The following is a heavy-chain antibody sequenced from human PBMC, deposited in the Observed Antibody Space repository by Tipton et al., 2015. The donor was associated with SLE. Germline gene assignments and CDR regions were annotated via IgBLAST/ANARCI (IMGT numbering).Heavy chain of an antibody. CDR1: GGSFSGYY. D-gene: IGHD2-2*01. V-gene: IGHV4-34*01. Sequence: LRLSCAVYGGSFSGYYWSWICQPPGKGLEWIGEINHSGSTNYNPSLKSRVTISVDTSKNQFFLKLSSVTAADAAVYYCASLGDCSSTSCYLFDYWGQGSLVTVSS. J-gene: IGHJ4*02. CDR3: ASLGDCSSTSCYLFDY. CDR2: INHSGST.